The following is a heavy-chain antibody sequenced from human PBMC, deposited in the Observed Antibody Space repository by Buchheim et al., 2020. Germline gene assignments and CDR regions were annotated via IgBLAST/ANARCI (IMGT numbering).Heavy chain of an antibody. CDR3: AKDGLGYCSSTSCYGADLFDP. D-gene: IGHD2-2*01. V-gene: IGHV3-30*18. CDR2: ISYGGSNK. CDR1: GFTFSSYG. J-gene: IGHJ5*02. Sequence: QVQLVESGGGVVQPGRSLRLSCAASGFTFSSYGMHWVRQAPGKGLEWVAVISYGGSNKYYADSVKGRFTIPRDNSKNTLYLQMNSLRAEDTAVYYCAKDGLGYCSSTSCYGADLFDPWGQGTL.